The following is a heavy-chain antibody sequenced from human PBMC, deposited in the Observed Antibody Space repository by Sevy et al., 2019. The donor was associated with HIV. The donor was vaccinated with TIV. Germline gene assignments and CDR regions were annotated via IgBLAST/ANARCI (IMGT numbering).Heavy chain of an antibody. V-gene: IGHV1-2*02. CDR1: GYTFTDYY. CDR3: ARGRVIFDY. J-gene: IGHJ4*02. Sequence: ASVKVSCKASGYTFTDYYLHWVRQAPGHGLEWVGYINPNSGVTNYPQKFRGRVTVTSDTSISTAYMELRSLGSDDTALYSCARGRVIFDYWGQGTLVTVSS. CDR2: INPNSGVT.